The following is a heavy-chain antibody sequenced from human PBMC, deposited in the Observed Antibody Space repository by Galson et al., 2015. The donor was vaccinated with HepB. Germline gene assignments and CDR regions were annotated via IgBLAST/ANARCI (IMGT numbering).Heavy chain of an antibody. CDR3: ARDSVGGTYCSGDSCYADY. Sequence: SLRLSCAASGFTFSGHAMCWVRPAPGKGPEWITTISVGGGETQYTDSVRGRFTISRDDSRNTLYLQMNSLTAEDTAVYYCARDSVGGTYCSGDSCYADYWGQGALVTVSS. J-gene: IGHJ4*02. CDR1: GFTFSGHA. D-gene: IGHD2-15*01. V-gene: IGHV3-23*01. CDR2: ISVGGGET.